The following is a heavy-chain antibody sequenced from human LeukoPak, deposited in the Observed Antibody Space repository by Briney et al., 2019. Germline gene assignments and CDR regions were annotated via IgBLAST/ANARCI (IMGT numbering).Heavy chain of an antibody. CDR3: AGGRGYIYGSDY. J-gene: IGHJ4*02. Sequence: GGSLRLSCAASGFMFSNYDMQWVRQAPGKGREYVSHISADGGSTYYAISVKGRFTISRDNSKNTLYLQMGSLRAEDMAVYYCAGGRGYIYGSDYWGQGTLVTVSS. V-gene: IGHV3-64*01. CDR2: ISADGGST. D-gene: IGHD5-18*01. CDR1: GFMFSNYD.